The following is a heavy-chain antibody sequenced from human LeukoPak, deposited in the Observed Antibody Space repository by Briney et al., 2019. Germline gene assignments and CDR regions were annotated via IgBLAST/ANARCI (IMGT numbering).Heavy chain of an antibody. CDR1: GFSFSSYA. D-gene: IGHD6-19*01. V-gene: IGHV3-23*01. J-gene: IGHJ3*02. CDR3: VKNLRLVISVAGTPRDAFDI. Sequence: GSLRLSCAASGFSFSSYAMSWVRQAPGKGLEWVSFISGSGATTYYVDSVKGRFTISRDNSQNTVYLQMNTLTDEDTAVYYCVKNLRLVISVAGTPRDAFDIWGQGTVVTVSS. CDR2: ISGSGATT.